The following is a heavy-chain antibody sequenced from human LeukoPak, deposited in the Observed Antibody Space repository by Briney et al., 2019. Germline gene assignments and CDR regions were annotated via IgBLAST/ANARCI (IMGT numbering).Heavy chain of an antibody. Sequence: PSETLSLTCAVYGGSFIGFHWNWIRQPPGKGLEWIGDINHSGSTNYNPSLTSRVTISVDTSKNQFSLKLSSVTAADTAVYYCARAQSDDFWSGYLNWFDPWGQGTLVTVSS. CDR2: INHSGST. D-gene: IGHD3-3*01. CDR1: GGSFIGFH. CDR3: ARAQSDDFWSGYLNWFDP. V-gene: IGHV4-34*01. J-gene: IGHJ5*02.